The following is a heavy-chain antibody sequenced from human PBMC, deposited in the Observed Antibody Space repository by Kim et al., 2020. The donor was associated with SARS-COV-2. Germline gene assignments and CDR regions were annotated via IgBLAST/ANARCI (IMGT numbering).Heavy chain of an antibody. CDR1: GGSISSSNW. V-gene: IGHV4-4*02. CDR3: ARQGGWRIAAAGGNWFDP. D-gene: IGHD6-13*01. Sequence: SETLSLTCAVSGGSISSSNWWSWVRQPPGKGLEWIGEIYHSGSTNYNPSLKSRVTISVDKSKNQFSLKLSSVTAADTAVYYCARQGGWRIAAAGGNWFDPWGQGTLVTVSS. J-gene: IGHJ5*02. CDR2: IYHSGST.